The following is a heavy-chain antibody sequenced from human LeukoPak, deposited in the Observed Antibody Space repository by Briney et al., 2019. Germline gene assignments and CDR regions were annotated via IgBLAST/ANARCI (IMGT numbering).Heavy chain of an antibody. Sequence: VASVKVSCKASGYTFTSYGISWVRQAPGQGLEWMGWISAYNGNTNYAQKLQGRVTMTTDTSTSTAYMELRSLRSDDTAVYYCAGDEVLAAAGTGAGSVDYWGQGTLVTVSS. J-gene: IGHJ4*02. CDR3: AGDEVLAAAGTGAGSVDY. V-gene: IGHV1-18*01. D-gene: IGHD6-13*01. CDR1: GYTFTSYG. CDR2: ISAYNGNT.